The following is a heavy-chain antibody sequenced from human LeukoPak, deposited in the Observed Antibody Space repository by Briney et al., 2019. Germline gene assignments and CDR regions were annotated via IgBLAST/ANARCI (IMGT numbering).Heavy chain of an antibody. Sequence: RTGGSLRLSCAASGFTFSSYEMNWVRQAPGKGLEWVSSISSNSNIYYADSVKGRFTISRDNAKNSLYLQMNSLRAEDTAVYYCAREESSSSGYYFDYWGQGALVTVSS. CDR3: AREESSSSGYYFDY. V-gene: IGHV3-21*01. J-gene: IGHJ4*02. CDR2: ISSNSNI. D-gene: IGHD6-6*01. CDR1: GFTFSSYE.